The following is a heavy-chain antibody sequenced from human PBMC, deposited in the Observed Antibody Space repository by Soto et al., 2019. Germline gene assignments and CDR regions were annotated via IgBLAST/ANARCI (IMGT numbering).Heavy chain of an antibody. J-gene: IGHJ4*02. V-gene: IGHV3-30-3*01. Sequence: QVQLVESGGGVVQPGRSLRLSCAASGFTFSSYAMHWVRQAPGKGLEWVAVISYDGSKKYYADSVKGRFTISRANSKNTLYRQMTSLRAADTAVYYCAREVAAGTVDYWGQGTLVTVSA. CDR3: AREVAAGTVDY. CDR2: ISYDGSKK. CDR1: GFTFSSYA. D-gene: IGHD6-13*01.